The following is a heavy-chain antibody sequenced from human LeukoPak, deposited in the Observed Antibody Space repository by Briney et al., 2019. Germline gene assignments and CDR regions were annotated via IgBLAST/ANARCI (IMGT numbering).Heavy chain of an antibody. D-gene: IGHD2-2*01. Sequence: ASVKVSCKASGGTFSSYAISWVRQAPGQGLEWMGGIIPIFGTANYAQKFQGRVTITADESTSTAYMELSSLRSEDTAVYYCARGGEAVVPAAPFDPWGQGTLVTVSS. CDR3: ARGGEAVVPAAPFDP. J-gene: IGHJ5*02. CDR2: IIPIFGTA. CDR1: GGTFSSYA. V-gene: IGHV1-69*13.